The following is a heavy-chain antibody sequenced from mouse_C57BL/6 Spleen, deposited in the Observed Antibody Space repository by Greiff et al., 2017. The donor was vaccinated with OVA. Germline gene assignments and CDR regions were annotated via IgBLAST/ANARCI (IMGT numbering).Heavy chain of an antibody. D-gene: IGHD3-2*02. V-gene: IGHV10-1*01. CDR3: VREATEYYAMDY. CDR2: IRSKSNNYAT. CDR1: GFSFNTYA. J-gene: IGHJ4*01. Sequence: EVQRVESGGGLVQPKGSLKLSCAASGFSFNTYAMNWVRQAPGKGLEWVARIRSKSNNYATYYADSVKDRFTISRDDSESMLYLQMNNLKTEDTAMYYCVREATEYYAMDYWGQGTSVTVSS.